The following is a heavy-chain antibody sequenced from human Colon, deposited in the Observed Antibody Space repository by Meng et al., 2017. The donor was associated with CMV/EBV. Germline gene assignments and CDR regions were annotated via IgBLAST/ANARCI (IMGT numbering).Heavy chain of an antibody. Sequence: GGSLRLSCAASGFTFSNSWMHWVRQGPGKGLLWVSRINPDGSSTSYADSVKGRFTISRDNAKNTVFLQMNSLRAEDTAVYYCALRLRNSDGMDVWGHGTTVTVSS. J-gene: IGHJ6*02. CDR1: GFTFSNSW. D-gene: IGHD3-16*01. CDR2: INPDGSST. CDR3: ALRLRNSDGMDV. V-gene: IGHV3-74*01.